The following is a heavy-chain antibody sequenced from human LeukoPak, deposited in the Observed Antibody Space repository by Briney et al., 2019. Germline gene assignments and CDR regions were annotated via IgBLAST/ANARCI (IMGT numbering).Heavy chain of an antibody. V-gene: IGHV1-2*02. CDR2: INPNSGGT. CDR3: ATRSDIVATGFRNFDY. CDR1: GYTFTGYY. D-gene: IGHD5-12*01. J-gene: IGHJ4*02. Sequence: GSVKVTCKASGYTFTGYYMHWVRQAPGQGLEWMGWINPNSGGTNYAQKFQGRVTMTRDTSISTAYMELSRLRSDDTAVYYCATRSDIVATGFRNFDYWGQGTLVTVSS.